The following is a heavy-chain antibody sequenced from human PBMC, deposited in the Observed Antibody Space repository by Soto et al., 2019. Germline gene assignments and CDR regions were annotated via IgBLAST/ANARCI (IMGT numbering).Heavy chain of an antibody. J-gene: IGHJ5*02. CDR1: ASTFTGYT. D-gene: IGHD4-17*01. CDR2: ISTFNGNR. Sequence: QVHLVQSGTEVKEPGASVKVSCKASASTFTGYTINWVRQAPGQGLEWMGWISTFNGNRKYAGNFEGRVTMTTNTTTTTAYMELTSLTFDDAAVYFCARGTVTSGRWFGPWGQGTLVSVSS. CDR3: ARGTVTSGRWFGP. V-gene: IGHV1-18*04.